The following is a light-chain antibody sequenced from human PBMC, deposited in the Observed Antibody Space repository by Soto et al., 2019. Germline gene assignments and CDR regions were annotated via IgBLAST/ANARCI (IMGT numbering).Light chain of an antibody. J-gene: IGKJ1*01. Sequence: EIVLTQSPATLSLSPGERATLSCRASQSVGSYFAWYQQKPGQAPRLLIYDASNRATGIPARFSGSGSGTDFTLTISSLESEDFAVYYCQQRSNWPPPFCHGTKVDIK. CDR2: DAS. V-gene: IGKV3-11*01. CDR1: QSVGSY. CDR3: QQRSNWPPP.